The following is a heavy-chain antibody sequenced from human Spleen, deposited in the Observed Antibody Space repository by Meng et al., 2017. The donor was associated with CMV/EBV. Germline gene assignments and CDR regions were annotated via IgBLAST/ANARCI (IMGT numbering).Heavy chain of an antibody. Sequence: KVSCKSSGYSITSYWIGWVRQMPGKGLEWMGIIYPGDSNTRYSPSFQGQVTISADKSISTAYLQWSSLKASDTAMYYCARQGDGYCSSTSCYLGAFDIWGQGTMVTVSS. D-gene: IGHD2-2*01. CDR1: GYSITSYW. V-gene: IGHV5-51*01. J-gene: IGHJ3*02. CDR3: ARQGDGYCSSTSCYLGAFDI. CDR2: IYPGDSNT.